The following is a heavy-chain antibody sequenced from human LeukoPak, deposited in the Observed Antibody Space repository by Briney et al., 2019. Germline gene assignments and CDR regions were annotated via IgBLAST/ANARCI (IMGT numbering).Heavy chain of an antibody. Sequence: GGSLRLSCTASGFIFSTYWMTWVRQAPGKGLEWVANIKEDGSEKKYVDSVKGRFTISRDNAKNSLYLQMNSLRAEDTAVYYCARVLTGYNWFDPWGQGTLVTVSS. D-gene: IGHD2-15*01. J-gene: IGHJ5*02. CDR1: GFIFSTYW. CDR2: IKEDGSEK. V-gene: IGHV3-7*03. CDR3: ARVLTGYNWFDP.